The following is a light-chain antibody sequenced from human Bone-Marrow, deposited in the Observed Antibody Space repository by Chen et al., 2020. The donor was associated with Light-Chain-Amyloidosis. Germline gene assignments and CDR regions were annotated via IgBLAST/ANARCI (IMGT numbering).Light chain of an antibody. J-gene: IGLJ3*02. V-gene: IGLV3-21*02. CDR1: NIGSTS. CDR3: QVLDRSSDRPV. CDR2: DDS. Sequence: SYVLTQPSSVSVAPGQTATIACGGNNIGSTSVHWYQQTPGQAPLLVVYDDSDRPSGIPERVSGSNSGNTATLTSSRVEAGDEADYYCQVLDRSSDRPVFGGGTKLAVL.